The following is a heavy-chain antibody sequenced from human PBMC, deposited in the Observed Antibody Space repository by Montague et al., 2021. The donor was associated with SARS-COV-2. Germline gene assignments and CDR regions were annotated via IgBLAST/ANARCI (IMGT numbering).Heavy chain of an antibody. CDR3: ERDGRFGELDY. J-gene: IGHJ4*02. Sequence: SLRLSCTASGFTFRTYEMNWVRQAPGKGLEWVSYISSSGSTIYYADSVKGRFTISRDNAKNSLYLQMNSLRAEDTAVYYCERDGRFGELDYWGQGTLVTVST. D-gene: IGHD3-10*01. CDR2: ISSSGSTI. V-gene: IGHV3-48*03. CDR1: GFTFRTYE.